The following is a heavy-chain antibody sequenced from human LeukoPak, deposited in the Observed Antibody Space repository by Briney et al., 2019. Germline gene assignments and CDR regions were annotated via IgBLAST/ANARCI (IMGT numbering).Heavy chain of an antibody. Sequence: GGSLRLSCAASGFTFSSYSMNWVRQAPGKGLEWASSISSSSSYIYYADSVKGRFTISRDNAKNSLYLQMNSLRAEDTAVYYCAREVVGAAYDAFDIWGQGTMVTVSS. CDR2: ISSSSSYI. J-gene: IGHJ3*02. CDR3: AREVVGAAYDAFDI. CDR1: GFTFSSYS. V-gene: IGHV3-21*01. D-gene: IGHD1-26*01.